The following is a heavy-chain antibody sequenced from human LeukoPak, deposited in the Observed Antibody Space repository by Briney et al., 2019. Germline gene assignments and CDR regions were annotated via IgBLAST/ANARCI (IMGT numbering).Heavy chain of an antibody. CDR3: ARDEGGSLGYC. CDR2: INPNSGGT. J-gene: IGHJ4*02. V-gene: IGHV1-2*02. CDR1: GYTFTSYG. Sequence: GASVKVSCKASGYTFTSYGISWVRQAPGQGLEWMGWINPNSGGTNYAQKFQGRVTMTRDTSISTAYMELSRLRSDDTAVYYCARDEGGSLGYCWGQGTLVTVSS. D-gene: IGHD1-26*01.